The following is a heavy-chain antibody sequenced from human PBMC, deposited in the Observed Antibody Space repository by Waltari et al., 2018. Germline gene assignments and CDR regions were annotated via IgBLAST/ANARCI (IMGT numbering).Heavy chain of an antibody. V-gene: IGHV3-53*01. CDR1: GFTVRLNS. Sequence: EVQLVESGGGLIQPGGSLRLSCAASGFTVRLNSMSWVRQAQGKGLEWVSVIYSGGSTYYADSVKGRVTISRDNSKNTLYLQMNSLRAEDTAVYYCASMVRGVAFDYWGQGTLVTVSS. D-gene: IGHD3-10*01. J-gene: IGHJ4*02. CDR2: IYSGGST. CDR3: ASMVRGVAFDY.